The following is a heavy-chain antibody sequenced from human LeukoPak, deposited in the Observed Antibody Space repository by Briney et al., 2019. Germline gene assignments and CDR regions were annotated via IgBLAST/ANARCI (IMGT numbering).Heavy chain of an antibody. CDR1: GFSISSDYY. J-gene: IGHJ4*02. CDR3: ARRGSSGWSAHNDY. D-gene: IGHD6-19*01. CDR2: IYHDGST. V-gene: IGHV4-38-2*02. Sequence: PSETLSLTCNVLGFSISSDYYWGWIRQPPGEGLEWTATIYHDGSTYYNPSLKGRVIISLDTSKNQFSLTLTYVTAADTAVYYCARRGSSGWSAHNDYWGQGTLVTVSS.